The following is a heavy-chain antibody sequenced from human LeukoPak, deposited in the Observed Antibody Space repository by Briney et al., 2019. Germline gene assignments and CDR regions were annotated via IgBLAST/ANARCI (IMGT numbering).Heavy chain of an antibody. CDR2: MYHSGST. V-gene: IGHV4-61*02. CDR1: GGSISSGSYY. Sequence: PSETLSLTCTVSGGSISSGSYYWSWIRQPAGKGLEWIGRMYHSGSTYYNPSLKSRVTKSVDTSKNQFSLKLSSVTAADTAVYCCARVGVYDYVWGSYRYSIDYWGQGTLVTVSS. CDR3: ARVGVYDYVWGSYRYSIDY. D-gene: IGHD3-16*02. J-gene: IGHJ4*02.